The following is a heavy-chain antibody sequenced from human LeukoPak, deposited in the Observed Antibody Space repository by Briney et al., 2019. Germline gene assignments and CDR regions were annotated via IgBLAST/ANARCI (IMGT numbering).Heavy chain of an antibody. CDR3: ARHYEQLEDPNFWFDP. Sequence: TRGESLKISCKGSGYSFTSYWIGWVRQMPGKGLEWMGIIYPGDSDTRYSPSFQGQVTISADKSISTAYLQWSSLKASDTAMYYCARHYEQLEDPNFWFDPWGQGTLVTVSS. CDR1: GYSFTSYW. V-gene: IGHV5-51*01. J-gene: IGHJ5*02. CDR2: IYPGDSDT. D-gene: IGHD6-6*01.